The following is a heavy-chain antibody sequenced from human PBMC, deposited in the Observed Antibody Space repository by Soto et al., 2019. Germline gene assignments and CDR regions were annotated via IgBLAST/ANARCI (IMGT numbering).Heavy chain of an antibody. J-gene: IGHJ6*03. CDR1: GGSISSYY. D-gene: IGHD3-3*01. Sequence: SETLSLTCTVSGGSISSYYWSWIRQPPGKGLEWIGYIYYSGSTNYNPSLKSRVTISVDTSKNQFSLKLSSVTAADTAVYYCARVPKYDFWSGYYSSDYYYYMDVWGKGTTVTVSS. CDR3: ARVPKYDFWSGYYSSDYYYYMDV. V-gene: IGHV4-59*01. CDR2: IYYSGST.